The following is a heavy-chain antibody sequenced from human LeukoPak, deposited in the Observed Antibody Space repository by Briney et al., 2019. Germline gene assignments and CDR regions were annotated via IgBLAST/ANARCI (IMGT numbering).Heavy chain of an antibody. J-gene: IGHJ4*02. D-gene: IGHD3-10*01. CDR2: IIPILGIA. CDR3: ARDPWYYYGSGSPGDY. CDR1: GGTFSSYA. V-gene: IGHV1-69*04. Sequence: SVKVSCKASGGTFSSYAIIWVRQAPGQGLEWMGRIIPILGIANYAQKFQGRVTITADKSTSTAYMELSSLRSEDTAVYYCARDPWYYYGSGSPGDYWGQGTLVTVSS.